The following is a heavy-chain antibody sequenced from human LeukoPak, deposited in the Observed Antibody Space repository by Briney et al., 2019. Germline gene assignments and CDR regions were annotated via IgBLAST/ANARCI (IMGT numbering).Heavy chain of an antibody. D-gene: IGHD2-15*01. J-gene: IGHJ3*01. V-gene: IGHV3-7*03. Sequence: GGSLRLSCAASGFTFSRFWMTWVRQAPGKGMEWVANIKHDGGVKYYVDSVRGRFTISRDNAKNSLYLQMNSLRAEDTAVYYCARGGAYSRVWGQGTMVTVSS. CDR1: GFTFSRFW. CDR3: ARGGAYSRV. CDR2: IKHDGGVK.